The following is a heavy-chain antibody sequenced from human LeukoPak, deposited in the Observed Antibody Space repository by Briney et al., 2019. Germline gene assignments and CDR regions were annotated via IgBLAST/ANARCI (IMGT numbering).Heavy chain of an antibody. CDR1: GDSISSGDYY. J-gene: IGHJ4*02. CDR3: ASLSYSSSSFATFGY. V-gene: IGHV4-30-4*08. D-gene: IGHD6-6*01. CDR2: IYYSGST. Sequence: SQTLSLTCTVSGDSISSGDYYWSWIRQPPGKGLEWIGYIYYSGSTNYNPSLKSRVTISVDTSKNQFSLKLSSVTAADTAVYYCASLSYSSSSFATFGYWGQGTLVTVSS.